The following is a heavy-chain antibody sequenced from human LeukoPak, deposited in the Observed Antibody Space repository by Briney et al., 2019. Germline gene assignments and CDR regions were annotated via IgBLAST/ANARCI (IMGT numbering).Heavy chain of an antibody. D-gene: IGHD1-26*01. J-gene: IGHJ4*02. CDR3: AREGIVDSFDY. CDR2: ISSTSSTI. V-gene: IGHV3-48*04. Sequence: GGSLRLSCAASGFTFNTYSMNWVRQAPGKGLEWISHISSTSSTIYYADSVKGRFTISRDNAKNSLYLQMNSLRAEDTAVYYCAREGIVDSFDYWGQGTLVTVSS. CDR1: GFTFNTYS.